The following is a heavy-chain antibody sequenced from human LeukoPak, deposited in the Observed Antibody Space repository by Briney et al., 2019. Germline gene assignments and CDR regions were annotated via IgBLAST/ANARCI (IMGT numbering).Heavy chain of an antibody. V-gene: IGHV4-39*07. J-gene: IGHJ4*02. D-gene: IGHD6-13*01. CDR2: IYYSGSA. Sequence: SETLSLTCTVSGGSISGSSYYWGWIRQPPGKGLEWIGSIYYSGSAYYNPSLKSRVTISVDTSKNQFSLKLSSVTAADTAVYYCAGGGAAAGPGSLGYWGQGTLVTVSS. CDR1: GGSISGSSYY. CDR3: AGGGAAAGPGSLGY.